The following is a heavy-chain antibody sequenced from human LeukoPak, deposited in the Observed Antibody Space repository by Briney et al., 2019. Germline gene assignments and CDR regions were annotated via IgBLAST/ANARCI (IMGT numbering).Heavy chain of an antibody. CDR1: GGSISSYY. D-gene: IGHD1-26*01. CDR3: ARGARGSYSY. Sequence: SETLSLTCTVSGGSISSYYWSWIRQPPGKGLEWIGYIFYSGSTNYNPSLKSRVTISVDTSKNQFSLSLSSVTAADTAVYYCARGARGSYSYWGQGTLVTVSS. CDR2: IFYSGST. J-gene: IGHJ4*02. V-gene: IGHV4-59*08.